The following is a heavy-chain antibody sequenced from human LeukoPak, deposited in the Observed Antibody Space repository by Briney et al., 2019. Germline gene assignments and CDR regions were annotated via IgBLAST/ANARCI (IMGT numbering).Heavy chain of an antibody. CDR3: AKDFGCSSTSCYPYFDH. J-gene: IGHJ4*02. D-gene: IGHD2-2*01. CDR1: GFTFSSYG. CDR2: ISYDGSNK. V-gene: IGHV3-30*18. Sequence: GGSLRLSCAASGFTFSSYGMHWVRQAPGKGLEWVAVISYDGSNKYYADSVKGRFTISRDNSKNTLYLQMNSLRAEDTAVYYCAKDFGCSSTSCYPYFDHWGQGTLVTVSS.